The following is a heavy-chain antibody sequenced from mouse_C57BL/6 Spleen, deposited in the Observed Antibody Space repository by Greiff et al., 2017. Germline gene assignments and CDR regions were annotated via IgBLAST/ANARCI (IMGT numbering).Heavy chain of an antibody. V-gene: IGHV1-82*01. J-gene: IGHJ4*01. CDR3: APTAQAHAMDY. CDR2: IYPGDGDT. CDR1: GYAFSSSW. D-gene: IGHD3-2*02. Sequence: VQLQQSGPELVKPGASVKISCKASGYAFSSSWMNWVKQRPGKGLEWIGRIYPGDGDTNYNGKFKGKATLTADKSSSTAYMQLSSLTSEDSAVYFCAPTAQAHAMDYWGQGTSVTVSS.